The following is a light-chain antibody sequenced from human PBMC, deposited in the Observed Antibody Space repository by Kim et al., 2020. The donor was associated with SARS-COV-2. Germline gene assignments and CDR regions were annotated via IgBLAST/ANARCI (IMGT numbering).Light chain of an antibody. J-gene: IGKJ1*01. Sequence: DIQMTQSPSSVSASVGDRVTITCRASHDIRNHLAWFQQKPGKAPKSLIYGASTLHSGVPSKFSGSQSGTDFTLTIINLQPEDFATFYCQQYNTFPWTFGQGTKVDIK. CDR3: QQYNTFPWT. CDR1: HDIRNH. V-gene: IGKV1-16*02. CDR2: GAS.